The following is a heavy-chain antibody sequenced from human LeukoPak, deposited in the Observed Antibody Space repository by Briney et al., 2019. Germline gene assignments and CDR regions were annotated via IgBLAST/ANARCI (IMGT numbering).Heavy chain of an antibody. Sequence: SETLSLTCTVSGGSISTYFWSWIRQPAGKGLEWIGRIYDSGTNYNPSLKSRVTMSADTSKNQFSPKLSSVTAADTAVYFCAREVIIRGVTHFDYWGQGALVTVSS. V-gene: IGHV4-4*07. CDR2: IYDSGT. CDR3: AREVIIRGVTHFDY. CDR1: GGSISTYF. D-gene: IGHD3-10*01. J-gene: IGHJ4*02.